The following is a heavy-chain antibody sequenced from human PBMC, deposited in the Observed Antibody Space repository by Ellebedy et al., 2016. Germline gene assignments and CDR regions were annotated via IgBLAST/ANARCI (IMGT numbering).Heavy chain of an antibody. J-gene: IGHJ5*01. V-gene: IGHV4-59*01. Sequence: SETLSLTXTVSGGFISSYYWSWIRQPPGKGLEWIGYFDYTGSNVYKPSLKSRVTISGDTSKNQLSLKLTSVTAADTAIYYCARGGGTGRYYDNWFDPWGQGSLVTVSS. D-gene: IGHD3-10*01. CDR1: GGFISSYY. CDR3: ARGGGTGRYYDNWFDP. CDR2: FDYTGSN.